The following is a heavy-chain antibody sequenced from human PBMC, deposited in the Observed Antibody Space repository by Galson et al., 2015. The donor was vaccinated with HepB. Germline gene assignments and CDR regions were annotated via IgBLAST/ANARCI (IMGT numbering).Heavy chain of an antibody. V-gene: IGHV3-30*04. CDR3: AREYEDTAIYYYYYGMDV. J-gene: IGHJ6*02. Sequence: SLRLSCAASGFTFSSYAMHWVRQAPGKGLEWVAVISYDGSNKYYADSVKGRFTISRDNFKNTLYLQMNSLRAEDTAVYYCAREYEDTAIYYYYYGMDVWGQGTTVTVSS. CDR1: GFTFSSYA. CDR2: ISYDGSNK. D-gene: IGHD5-18*01.